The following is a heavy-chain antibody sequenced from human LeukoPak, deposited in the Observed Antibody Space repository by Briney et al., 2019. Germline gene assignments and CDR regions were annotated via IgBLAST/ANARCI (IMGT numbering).Heavy chain of an antibody. J-gene: IGHJ2*01. V-gene: IGHV1-2*02. CDR1: GYTFTGYY. CDR3: AREGDSSGYYWWYFDL. CDR2: INPNSGGT. D-gene: IGHD3-22*01. Sequence: ASVKVSCKASGYTFTGYYMHWVRQAPGQGLEWMGWINPNSGGTNYAQKLQGRVTMTTDTSTSTAYMELRSLRSDDTAVYYCAREGDSSGYYWWYFDLWGRGTLVTVSS.